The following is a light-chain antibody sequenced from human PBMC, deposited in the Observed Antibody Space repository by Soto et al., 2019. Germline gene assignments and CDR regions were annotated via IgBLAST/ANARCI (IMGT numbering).Light chain of an antibody. Sequence: EIMMTQSPVTLSVSPGERATLSCRAGQSVSSNLAWYQQKPGQAPRLLIYDASTRATGVPARFSGSGSGTEFTLTISSLQSEDFAVYYCQQYNNWPQTFGQGTKVDIK. CDR3: QQYNNWPQT. V-gene: IGKV3-15*01. CDR1: QSVSSN. CDR2: DAS. J-gene: IGKJ1*01.